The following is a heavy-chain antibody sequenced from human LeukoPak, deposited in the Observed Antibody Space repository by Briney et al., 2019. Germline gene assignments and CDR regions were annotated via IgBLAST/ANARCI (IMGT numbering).Heavy chain of an antibody. J-gene: IGHJ6*02. V-gene: IGHV1-2*02. D-gene: IGHD3-9*01. Sequence: ASVTVSCKASGYTFTGYYMQWVRQAPGQGLEWMGWINPNSGGTNYAKKFQGRVTMTRDTSISTAYMELSRLRSDDTAVYFCARDGYDILTGYYNNYYYYGMDVWGQGTTVTVSS. CDR3: ARDGYDILTGYYNNYYYYGMDV. CDR1: GYTFTGYY. CDR2: INPNSGGT.